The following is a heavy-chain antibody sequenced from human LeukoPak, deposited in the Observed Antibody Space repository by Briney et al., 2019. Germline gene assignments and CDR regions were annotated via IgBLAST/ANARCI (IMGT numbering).Heavy chain of an antibody. CDR3: AKDYSWGSYYGSGSYPDY. Sequence: PGGSLRLSCAASGFTFSSYSMNWVRQAPGKGLEWVSYISSSSSTIYYADSVKGRFTISRDNAKNSLYLQMNSLRAEDTAVYYCAKDYSWGSYYGSGSYPDYWGQGTLVTVSS. D-gene: IGHD3-10*01. J-gene: IGHJ4*02. V-gene: IGHV3-48*01. CDR2: ISSSSSTI. CDR1: GFTFSSYS.